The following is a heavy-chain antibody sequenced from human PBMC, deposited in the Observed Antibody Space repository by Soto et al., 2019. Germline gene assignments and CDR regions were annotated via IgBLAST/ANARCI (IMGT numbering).Heavy chain of an antibody. CDR3: ARGGDYVFYYYYMDV. CDR1: GFTFSSYS. CDR2: ISSSSSYI. J-gene: IGHJ6*03. V-gene: IGHV3-21*01. D-gene: IGHD4-17*01. Sequence: GGSLRLSCAASGFTFSSYSMNWVRQAPGKGLEWVSSISSSSSYIYYADSVKGRFTISRDNAKNSLYLQMNSLRAEDTAVYYCARGGDYVFYYYYMDVWGKGTTVTVSS.